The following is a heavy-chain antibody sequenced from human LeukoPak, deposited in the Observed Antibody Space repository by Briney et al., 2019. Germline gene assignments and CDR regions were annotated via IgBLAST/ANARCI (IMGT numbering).Heavy chain of an antibody. CDR3: AKCLSSGWYLWVDY. Sequence: GGSLRLSCAASGFTFSTYWMSWVRQAPGKGLEWVAVISSDGSAKYYTDSVKGRFTISRDNSKNTLYLQMNSLRPEDTAVYYCAKCLSSGWYLWVDYWGQGTLVTVSS. CDR2: ISSDGSAK. J-gene: IGHJ4*02. D-gene: IGHD6-19*01. V-gene: IGHV3-30*18. CDR1: GFTFSTYW.